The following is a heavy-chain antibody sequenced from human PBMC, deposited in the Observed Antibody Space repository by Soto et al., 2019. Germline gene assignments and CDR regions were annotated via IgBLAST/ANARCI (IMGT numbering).Heavy chain of an antibody. CDR1: GFTFSNYG. V-gene: IGHV3-33*01. Sequence: GGSLRLSCAASGFTFSNYGMHWVRQAPGKGLEWVALIWYDGSNKYYADSVKGRFIISRDNSHNTLDLQMNSLRAEDTAVYYCARAEGLRLDSWGQGSLVTVSS. CDR3: ARAEGLRLDS. D-gene: IGHD3-16*01. CDR2: IWYDGSNK. J-gene: IGHJ4*02.